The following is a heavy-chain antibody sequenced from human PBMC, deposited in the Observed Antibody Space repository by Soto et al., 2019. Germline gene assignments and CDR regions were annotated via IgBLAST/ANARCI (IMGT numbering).Heavy chain of an antibody. D-gene: IGHD6-6*01. V-gene: IGHV3-30*18. J-gene: IGHJ4*02. Sequence: GGSLRLSCAASGFTFSSYGMHWVRQAPGKGLEWVAVISYDGNNKYYADSVKGRFTISRDNSENTLYLQMNSLRAEDTAVYYCAKDGGIIATHYYFDYWGQGTLVTVSS. CDR1: GFTFSSYG. CDR2: ISYDGNNK. CDR3: AKDGGIIATHYYFDY.